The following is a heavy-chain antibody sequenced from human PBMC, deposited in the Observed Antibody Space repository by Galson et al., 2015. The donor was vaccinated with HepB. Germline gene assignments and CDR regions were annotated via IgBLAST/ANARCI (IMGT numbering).Heavy chain of an antibody. CDR2: INPNSGGT. Sequence: SVKVSCKASGYTFTGYYMHWVRQAPEQGLEWMGWINPNSGGTNYAQKFQGRVTMTRDTSISTAYMELSRLRSDDTAVYYCARDNIRYCSSTSCYVGEQYYYYGMDVWGQGTTVTVSS. V-gene: IGHV1-2*02. D-gene: IGHD2-2*01. CDR3: ARDNIRYCSSTSCYVGEQYYYYGMDV. CDR1: GYTFTGYY. J-gene: IGHJ6*02.